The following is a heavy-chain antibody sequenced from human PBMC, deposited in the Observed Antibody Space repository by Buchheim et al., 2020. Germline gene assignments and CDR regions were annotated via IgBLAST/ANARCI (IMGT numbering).Heavy chain of an antibody. J-gene: IGHJ4*02. Sequence: QVQLVESGGGVVQPGRSLRLSRAASGFTFSSYGMHWVRQAPGKGLEWVAVISYDGSNKYYADSVKGRFTISRDNSKNTLYLQMNSLRAEDTAVYYCVRGSDILTGYELDYWGQGTL. CDR3: VRGSDILTGYELDY. CDR1: GFTFSSYG. CDR2: ISYDGSNK. D-gene: IGHD3-9*01. V-gene: IGHV3-30*03.